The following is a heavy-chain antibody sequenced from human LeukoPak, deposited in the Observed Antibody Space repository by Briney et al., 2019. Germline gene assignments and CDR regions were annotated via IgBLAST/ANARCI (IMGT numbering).Heavy chain of an antibody. CDR1: GASISSYF. CDR3: ARHERSSSWRSGFDY. V-gene: IGHV4-59*08. Sequence: PSETLSLTCTVSGASISSYFWSWIRQPPGKGLEWIGYIYYSGSTNYNPSLKSRLTISLDTSKSQFSLKLSSVTAADTAVYYCARHERSSSWRSGFDYWGQGTVVTVSS. D-gene: IGHD6-13*01. CDR2: IYYSGST. J-gene: IGHJ4*02.